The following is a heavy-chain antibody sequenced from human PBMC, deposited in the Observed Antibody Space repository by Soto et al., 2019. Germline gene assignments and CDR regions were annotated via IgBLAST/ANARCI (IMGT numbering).Heavy chain of an antibody. Sequence: GGSLRLSCAASGFTFSSYAMHWVRQAPGKGLEWVAVISYDGSNKYYADSVKGRFTISRDNSKNTLYLQMNSLRAEDTAVYYCARGHYYDSSGYYYVDSPGDWFDPWGQGTLVTVSS. J-gene: IGHJ5*02. CDR2: ISYDGSNK. CDR1: GFTFSSYA. CDR3: ARGHYYDSSGYYYVDSPGDWFDP. V-gene: IGHV3-30-3*01. D-gene: IGHD3-22*01.